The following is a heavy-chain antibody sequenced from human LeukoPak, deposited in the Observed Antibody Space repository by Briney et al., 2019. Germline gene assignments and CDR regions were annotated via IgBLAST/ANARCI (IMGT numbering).Heavy chain of an antibody. CDR1: GGSISSGDYS. CDR2: IYYSGST. CDR3: ARAKSQRGYTYGPHTYFDY. D-gene: IGHD5-18*01. Sequence: SETLSLTCTVSGGSISSGDYSWSWIRQPPGQGLEWIGYIYYSGSTYYNPSLKSRVTISVDTSQKQFSLKLNSVTAADTAVYYCARAKSQRGYTYGPHTYFDYWGQGTLVTVSS. J-gene: IGHJ4*01. V-gene: IGHV4-30-4*01.